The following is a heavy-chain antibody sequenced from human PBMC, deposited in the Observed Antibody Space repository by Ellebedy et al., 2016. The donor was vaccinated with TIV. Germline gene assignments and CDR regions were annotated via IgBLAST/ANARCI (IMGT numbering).Heavy chain of an antibody. CDR3: ARDLTSDSSGWYRPRDYWYFDL. CDR2: ISSTGST. D-gene: IGHD6-19*01. Sequence: SETLSLTCNVSGGSISGYYWSWIRQPPGKGLEWIGYISSTGSTNYNPSLRSRVTMSVDTSKNQISLRLSPVTAADTAVYYCARDLTSDSSGWYRPRDYWYFDLWGRGTLVTVS. V-gene: IGHV4-59*12. CDR1: GGSISGYY. J-gene: IGHJ2*01.